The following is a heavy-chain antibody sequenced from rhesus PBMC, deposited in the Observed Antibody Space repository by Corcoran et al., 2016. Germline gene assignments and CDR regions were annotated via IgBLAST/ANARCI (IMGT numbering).Heavy chain of an antibody. CDR2: IYWNDSK. V-gene: IGHV2-95*01. CDR3: ARDKWVQFDIDG. Sequence: QVTLKESGPALAKPTQTLTLTCTFSGVSISTTGTGVGWIRYPPRNALERFASIYWNDSKYYSTSLKSRLTISKETTKNQVVLTITNIDPVDTATYYCARDKWVQFDIDGWGQGVLVTVS. J-gene: IGHJ4*01. CDR1: GVSISTTGTG. D-gene: IGHD5-24*01.